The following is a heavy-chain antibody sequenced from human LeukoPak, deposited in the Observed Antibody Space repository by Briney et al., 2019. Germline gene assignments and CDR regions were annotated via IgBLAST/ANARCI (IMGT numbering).Heavy chain of an antibody. D-gene: IGHD1-26*01. J-gene: IGHJ4*02. CDR1: GFTFSSYG. V-gene: IGHV3-23*01. Sequence: GGSLRLSCAASGFTFSSYGMSWVRQAPGKGLEWVSAISGSGGSTYYADSVKGRFTISRDNSKNTLYLQMNSLRAEDTAVYYCAKAPVERVGATYYFDYWGQGTLVTVSS. CDR2: ISGSGGST. CDR3: AKAPVERVGATYYFDY.